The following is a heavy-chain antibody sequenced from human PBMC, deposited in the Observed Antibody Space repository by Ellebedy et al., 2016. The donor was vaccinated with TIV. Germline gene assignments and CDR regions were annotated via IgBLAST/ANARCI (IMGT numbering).Heavy chain of an antibody. V-gene: IGHV3-33*03. Sequence: LSLTXGVYGGSFSRYYWSWIRQPPGKGLEWVAVIWYDGSTNYYADSVKGRFTISRDNAKNSLFLQMNSLRPEDTALYYCAVLVGATNVDYWGQGTLVIVSS. D-gene: IGHD1-26*01. CDR2: IWYDGSTN. CDR1: GGSFSRYY. J-gene: IGHJ4*02. CDR3: AVLVGATNVDY.